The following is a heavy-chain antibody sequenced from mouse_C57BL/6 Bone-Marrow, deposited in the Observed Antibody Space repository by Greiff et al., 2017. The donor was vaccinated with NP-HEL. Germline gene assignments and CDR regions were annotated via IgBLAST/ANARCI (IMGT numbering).Heavy chain of an antibody. CDR1: GYTFTDYY. D-gene: IGHD2-4*01. CDR2: INPNNGGT. CDR3: ARERDYPVWFAY. V-gene: IGHV1-26*01. J-gene: IGHJ3*01. Sequence: EVQLQQSGPELVKPGASVKISCKASGYTFTDYYMNWVKQSHGKSLEWIGDINPNNGGTSYNQKFKGKATLTVDKSSSTAYMELRSLTSEDSAVYYCARERDYPVWFAYWGQGTLVTVSA.